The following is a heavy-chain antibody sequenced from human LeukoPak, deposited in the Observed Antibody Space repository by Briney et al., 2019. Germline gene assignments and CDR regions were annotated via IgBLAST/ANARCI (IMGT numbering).Heavy chain of an antibody. D-gene: IGHD7-27*01. CDR1: GGSIGSGDCF. CDR3: ARASTGDRPRRYFNS. J-gene: IGHJ4*02. Sequence: ASETLSLTCTVSGGSIGSGDCFWSWIRQPPGKGLEWIGFIYYSGSTYCNPSLKSRVTISVDTSKNQFSLKLSSVTAADTAVYYCARASTGDRPRRYFNSWGQGTLVTVSS. CDR2: IYYSGST. V-gene: IGHV4-30-4*01.